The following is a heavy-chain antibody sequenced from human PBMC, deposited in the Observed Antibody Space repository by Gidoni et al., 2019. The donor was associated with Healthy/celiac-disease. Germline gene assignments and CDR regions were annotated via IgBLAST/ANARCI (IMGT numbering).Heavy chain of an antibody. J-gene: IGHJ4*02. Sequence: QVQLVQSGAEVKKPGASVNVSCTASGYTFTGYFLHWVRQAPGQGLEWMGWINPNSGGTNYAQKFQGRVTMTSETSISTAYMELSRLRSDDTAVYYCATASEIDFWGQGTLVTVSS. CDR3: ATASEIDF. CDR2: INPNSGGT. CDR1: GYTFTGYF. V-gene: IGHV1-2*02.